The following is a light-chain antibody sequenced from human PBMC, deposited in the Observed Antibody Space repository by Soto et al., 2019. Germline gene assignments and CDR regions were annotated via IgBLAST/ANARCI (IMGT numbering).Light chain of an antibody. V-gene: IGKV2-28*01. CDR2: LGS. J-gene: IGKJ1*01. CDR3: MQALQTPWT. Sequence: DIVMTQSPLSLPVTPCEPASISCRSSQSLLHSNGYNYLDWYLQKPGQSPQLLIYLGSNRASGVPDRFSGSGSGTDFTLKISRVEAEDVGVYYCMQALQTPWTFGQGTKVDIK. CDR1: QSLLHSNGYNY.